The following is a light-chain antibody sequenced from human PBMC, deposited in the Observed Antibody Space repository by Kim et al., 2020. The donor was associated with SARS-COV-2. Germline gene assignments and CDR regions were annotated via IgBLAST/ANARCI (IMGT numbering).Light chain of an antibody. V-gene: IGKV1-33*01. CDR3: QEYSDFRPP. Sequence: DIQMTQSPSSLSASIGDRVTITCQASQDIKNDLNWYQQKPGKAPNLLIYHASDLKTGVPSRFSGSGSGTDFTFTISSLQPEDVETYNCQEYSDFRPPFGPGTKVNIK. J-gene: IGKJ3*01. CDR2: HAS. CDR1: QDIKND.